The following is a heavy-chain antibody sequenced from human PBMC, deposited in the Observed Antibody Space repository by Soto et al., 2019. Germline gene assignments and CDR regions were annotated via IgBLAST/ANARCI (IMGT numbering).Heavy chain of an antibody. V-gene: IGHV3-30-3*01. CDR2: ISYDGSNK. D-gene: IGHD1-26*01. J-gene: IGHJ4*02. CDR1: GFTFSSYA. Sequence: QVQLVESGGGVVQPGRSLRLSCAASGFTFSSYAMHWVRQAPGKGLEWVAVISYDGSNKYYADSVKGRFTISRDNSKNTLYLQMNSLRAEDTAVYYCARAPFQWEVLGGVFDYWGQGTLVTVSS. CDR3: ARAPFQWEVLGGVFDY.